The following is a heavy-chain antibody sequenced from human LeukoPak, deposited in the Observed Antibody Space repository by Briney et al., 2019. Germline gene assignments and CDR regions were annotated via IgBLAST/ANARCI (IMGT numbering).Heavy chain of an antibody. CDR3: ARFGRVYGDPKADY. Sequence: SETLSLTCTVYKFSISSGYYWGWIRQPPGKGLEWIGNIHHSGSTYYHPSLKSRVTMSLDTSRNHLSLKLNSVSTADTAVYYCARFGRVYGDPKADYWGQGTLVTVSS. D-gene: IGHD7-27*01. J-gene: IGHJ4*02. CDR2: IHHSGST. V-gene: IGHV4-38-2*02. CDR1: KFSISSGYY.